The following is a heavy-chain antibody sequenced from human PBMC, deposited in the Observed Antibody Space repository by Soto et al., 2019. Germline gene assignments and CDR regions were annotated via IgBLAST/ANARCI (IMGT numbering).Heavy chain of an antibody. Sequence: QVQLVQSGAEVKKPGSSVKVSCKASGGTFGTYAISWVRQSPGQGLEWMGGIIPWFGTRNYTKKFQDRVTFTADESTSTVYMELTSLRFEDTAVYYCARGLWSTVTTTTLVYDWFESGGQGSRVIVSS. D-gene: IGHD4-17*01. CDR1: GGTFGTYA. V-gene: IGHV1-69*12. CDR3: ARGLWSTVTTTTLVYDWFES. CDR2: IIPWFGTR. J-gene: IGHJ5*01.